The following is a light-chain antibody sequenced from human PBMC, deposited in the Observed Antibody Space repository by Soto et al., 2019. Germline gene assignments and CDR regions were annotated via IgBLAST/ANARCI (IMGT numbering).Light chain of an antibody. CDR1: QSVTSSH. Sequence: ETVLTQSPGTLSLSRGERATLSCRASQSVTSSHLAWYQQKPGQAPRLLIYGASTRATGIPDRFSGSGSGTDYTLTISRLEPEDFAVYYCQQYGSSPLTFGGGTKVEIK. CDR2: GAS. V-gene: IGKV3-20*01. J-gene: IGKJ4*01. CDR3: QQYGSSPLT.